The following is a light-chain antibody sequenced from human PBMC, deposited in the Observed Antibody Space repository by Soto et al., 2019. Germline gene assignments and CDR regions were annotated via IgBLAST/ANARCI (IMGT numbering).Light chain of an antibody. CDR1: SSDVGSYSR. CDR2: EVS. J-gene: IGLJ1*01. CDR3: SSYTSSSTYV. Sequence: SERNQAPYVYGAPGQAGTISCTGTSSDVGSYSRVSWYQQPPGTAPKLMIYEVSNRPSGVPDRSSGSKSGNTASLTISGLQAEDEADYYCSSYTSSSTYVFGTGTKVTVL. V-gene: IGLV2-18*02.